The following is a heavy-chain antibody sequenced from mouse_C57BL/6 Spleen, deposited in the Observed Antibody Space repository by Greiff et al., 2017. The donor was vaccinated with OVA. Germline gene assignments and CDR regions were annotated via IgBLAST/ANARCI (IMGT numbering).Heavy chain of an antibody. D-gene: IGHD1-1*01. CDR3: ARCCSSDDGGFDF. Sequence: QVQLQQSGAELVKPGASVKMSCKASGYTFTTYTIQWMKQNHGKSLEWIGNFNPYNDDTKSNEQFKGKATLTVEKSSSTVYLELSRLTSGVTAVEYCARCCSSDDGGFDFWGKGTTVTVSS. V-gene: IGHV1-47*01. CDR1: GYTFTTYT. CDR2: FNPYNDDT. J-gene: IGHJ1*03.